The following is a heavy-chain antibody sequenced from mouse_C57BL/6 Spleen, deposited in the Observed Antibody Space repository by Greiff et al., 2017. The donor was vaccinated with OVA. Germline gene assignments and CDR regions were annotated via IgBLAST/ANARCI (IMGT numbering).Heavy chain of an antibody. CDR1: GCTFTSYW. D-gene: IGHD2-5*01. CDR3: ARPLYSNYEVWAY. CDR2: IYPGSGST. V-gene: IGHV1-55*01. Sequence: QVQLQQPGAELVKPGASVKMSCKASGCTFTSYWITWVKQRPGQGLEWIGDIYPGSGSTNYNEKFKSKATLTVDTSSSTAYMQLSSLTSEDSAVYYCARPLYSNYEVWAYWGQGTLVTVSA. J-gene: IGHJ3*01.